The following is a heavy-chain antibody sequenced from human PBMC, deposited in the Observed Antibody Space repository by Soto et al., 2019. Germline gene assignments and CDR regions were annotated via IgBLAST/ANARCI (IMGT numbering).Heavy chain of an antibody. CDR3: AKTAITMIVVAAYFDY. D-gene: IGHD3-22*01. J-gene: IGHJ4*02. V-gene: IGHV3-23*01. CDR2: ISGSGGST. CDR1: GFTFSSYG. Sequence: GGSLRLSCAASGFTFSSYGMHWVRQAPGKGLEWVSAISGSGGSTYYADSVKGRFTISRDNSKNTLYLQMNSLRAEDTAVYYCAKTAITMIVVAAYFDYWGQGTLVTVSS.